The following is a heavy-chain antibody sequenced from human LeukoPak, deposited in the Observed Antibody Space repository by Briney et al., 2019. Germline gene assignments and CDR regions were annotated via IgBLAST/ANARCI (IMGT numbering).Heavy chain of an antibody. CDR3: AKRGVVIRVILVGFHKEAYYFDS. CDR2: TSDSGGST. V-gene: IGHV3-23*01. D-gene: IGHD3-22*01. Sequence: GGSLRLSCAVSGITLSNYGMSRVRQAPGKGLEWVAGTSDSGGSTNYADSVKGRFTISRDNPKNTLYLQMNSLRAEDTAVYFCAKRGVVIRVILVGFHKEAYYFDSWGQGALVTVSS. CDR1: GITLSNYG. J-gene: IGHJ4*02.